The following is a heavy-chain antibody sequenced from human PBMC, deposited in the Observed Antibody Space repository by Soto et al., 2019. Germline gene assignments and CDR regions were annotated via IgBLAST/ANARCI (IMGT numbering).Heavy chain of an antibody. CDR1: GGSISSYY. Sequence: SETLSLTCTVSGGSISSYYWSWIRQPPGKGLEWIGYIYYSGSTNYNPSLKSRVTISVDTSKNQFSLKLSSVTAADTAVYYCARDSGPVVRGVIPYWGQGTLVTVSS. CDR3: ARDSGPVVRGVIPY. CDR2: IYYSGST. D-gene: IGHD3-10*01. J-gene: IGHJ4*02. V-gene: IGHV4-59*01.